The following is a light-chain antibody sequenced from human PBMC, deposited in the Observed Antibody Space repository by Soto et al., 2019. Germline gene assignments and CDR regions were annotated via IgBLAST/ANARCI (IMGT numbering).Light chain of an antibody. Sequence: ILMTQSPVTLSVSPGDSATLSCRASQSIGSNLVWYQQKPGQPPRLLIYAASTRVTGLPGRFSGRGSGTEFTLTISGLQSEDFAIYYCQQYTNWPPITFGQGTRLEIK. J-gene: IGKJ5*01. CDR2: AAS. CDR3: QQYTNWPPIT. V-gene: IGKV3-15*01. CDR1: QSIGSN.